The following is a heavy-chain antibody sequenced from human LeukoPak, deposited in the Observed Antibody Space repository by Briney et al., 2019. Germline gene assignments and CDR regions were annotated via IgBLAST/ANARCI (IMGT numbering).Heavy chain of an antibody. D-gene: IGHD6-6*01. CDR1: GGSFSGYY. CDR2: INHSGST. Sequence: SETLSLTCAVYGGSFSGYYWTWIRQPPGKGLEWIGEINHSGSTNYNPSLKSRVTISVDTSKNQFSLKLSSVTAADTAVYYCARGGGSSSSALDYWGQGTLVTVSS. CDR3: ARGGGSSSSALDY. V-gene: IGHV4-34*01. J-gene: IGHJ4*02.